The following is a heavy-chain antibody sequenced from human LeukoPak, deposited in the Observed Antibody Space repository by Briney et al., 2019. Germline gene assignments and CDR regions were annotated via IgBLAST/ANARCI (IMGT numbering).Heavy chain of an antibody. D-gene: IGHD1-14*01. CDR1: GFTVITND. V-gene: IGHV3-53*01. Sequence: PGESLRLSCAASGFTVITNDMTWVRQAPGKGFEWVSVLYSDGNTKYADSVQGRFTISRDNSKNPLYLEMNSLSPDDTAVYYCARGVEPLAANTLAYWGQGTLVTVSS. CDR3: ARGVEPLAANTLAY. J-gene: IGHJ4*02. CDR2: LYSDGNT.